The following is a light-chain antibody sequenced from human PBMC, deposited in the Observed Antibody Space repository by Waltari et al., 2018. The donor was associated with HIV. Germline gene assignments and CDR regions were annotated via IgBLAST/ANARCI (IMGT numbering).Light chain of an antibody. Sequence: EIVLTQSPAILSVFPGESATLSCRASRNVYSNFAWYQQKPGQAPRLLISTASTRATGIPARFSGSGFGTEFTLTISSLQSEDFAVYYCQHYNTWPGPAFGQGTKVEIK. V-gene: IGKV3-15*01. CDR1: RNVYSN. J-gene: IGKJ1*01. CDR2: TAS. CDR3: QHYNTWPGPA.